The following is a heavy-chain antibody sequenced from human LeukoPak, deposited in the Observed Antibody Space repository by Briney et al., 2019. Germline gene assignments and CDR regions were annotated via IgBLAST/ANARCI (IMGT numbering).Heavy chain of an antibody. J-gene: IGHJ6*02. CDR2: ISSSSSYI. CDR1: GFTFSSYS. V-gene: IGHV3-21*01. CDR3: AKETAAGVTHYYYGMDV. Sequence: PGGSLRLSCAASGFTFSSYSMNWVRQAPGKGLEWVSSISSSSSYIYYADSVKGRFTISRDNAKNSLYLQMNSLRAEDTAVYYCAKETAAGVTHYYYGMDVWGQGTTVTVSS. D-gene: IGHD6-13*01.